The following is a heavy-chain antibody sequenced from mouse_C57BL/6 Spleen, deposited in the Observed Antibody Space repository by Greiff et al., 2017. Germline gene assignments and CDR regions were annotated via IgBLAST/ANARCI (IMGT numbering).Heavy chain of an antibody. Sequence: VKLKESGAELVRPGTSVKVSCKASGYAFTNYLIEWVKQRPGQGLEWIGVINPGSGGTNYNEKFKGKATLTADKSSSTAYMQLSSLTSEDSAVYFCARTGSNYFWGQGTLVTVSA. CDR1: GYAFTNYL. CDR2: INPGSGGT. V-gene: IGHV1-54*01. D-gene: IGHD2-5*01. CDR3: ARTGSNYF. J-gene: IGHJ3*01.